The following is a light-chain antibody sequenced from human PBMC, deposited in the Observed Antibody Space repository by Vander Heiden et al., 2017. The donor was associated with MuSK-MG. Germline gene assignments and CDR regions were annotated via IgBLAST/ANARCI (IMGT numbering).Light chain of an antibody. CDR2: GAS. J-gene: IGKJ5*01. CDR3: QRNGSSPPIT. CDR1: LSVSSSY. V-gene: IGKV3-20*01. Sequence: DIVFTQSRAPPSLSQGERATRSRRASLSVSSSYLAWYQQKPGQAPRLLIYGASSRATGIPDRFSGSGYGTDFTLTISRLEPEDFAVYYCQRNGSSPPITFGQGTRLEIK.